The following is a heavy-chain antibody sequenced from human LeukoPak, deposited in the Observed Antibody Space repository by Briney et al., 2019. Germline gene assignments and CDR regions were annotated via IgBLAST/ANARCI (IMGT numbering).Heavy chain of an antibody. CDR1: GFTFSSYG. J-gene: IGHJ4*02. V-gene: IGHV3-33*01. CDR2: IWYDGSNK. D-gene: IGHD3-10*01. CDR3: ARVAILWFGRPYYFDY. Sequence: PGRSLRLSCAASGFTFSSYGMHWVRQAPGKGLEWVAVIWYDGSNKYYADSVKGRFTISRDNSKNTLYLQMNSLRAADTAVYYCARVAILWFGRPYYFDYWGQGTLVTVSS.